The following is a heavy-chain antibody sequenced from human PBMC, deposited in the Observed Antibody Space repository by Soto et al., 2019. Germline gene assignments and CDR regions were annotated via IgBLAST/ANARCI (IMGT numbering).Heavy chain of an antibody. V-gene: IGHV3-72*01. CDR1: GFTLSDNY. Sequence: EVQLVESGGGLVQPGGSLRLSCAASGFTLSDNYMDWVRQAPGKGLEWLGRTRNKANNYITEYATSVKVRFTISRDDSKNSVYLQVNSLKSEDTAVYYCGRWTSAGPDCWGQGTLVTVSS. J-gene: IGHJ4*02. D-gene: IGHD1-26*01. CDR2: TRNKANNYIT. CDR3: GRWTSAGPDC.